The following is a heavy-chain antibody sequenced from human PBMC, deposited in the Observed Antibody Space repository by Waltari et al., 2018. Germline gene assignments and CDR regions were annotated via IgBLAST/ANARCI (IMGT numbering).Heavy chain of an antibody. V-gene: IGHV4-59*01. CDR3: ARFHEFSSSWYGIWFDP. CDR2: IYYSGST. J-gene: IGHJ5*02. CDR1: GGSISSYY. Sequence: QVQLQESGPGLVKPSETLSLTCTVSGGSISSYYWSWIRQPPGKGLEWIGDIYYSGSTNYNPPLKSRVTISVDTSKNQFSLKLSSVTAADTAVYYCARFHEFSSSWYGIWFDPWGQGTLVTVSS. D-gene: IGHD6-13*01.